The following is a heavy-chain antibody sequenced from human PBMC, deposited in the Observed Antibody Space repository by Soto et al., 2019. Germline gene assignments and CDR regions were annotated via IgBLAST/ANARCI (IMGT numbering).Heavy chain of an antibody. Sequence: EVQLVESGGGLVKPGGSLRLSCAASGFTFSNAWMNWVRQAPGKGLEWVGRIKSKTDGGTTDYAAPVKGRFTISRDDSKITLYLQMNSLKTEDTAVYYCTTDLRNVKRRYCSGGSCYIIAAFDIWGQGTMVTVSS. CDR3: TTDLRNVKRRYCSGGSCYIIAAFDI. D-gene: IGHD2-15*01. CDR1: GFTFSNAW. J-gene: IGHJ3*02. V-gene: IGHV3-15*07. CDR2: IKSKTDGGTT.